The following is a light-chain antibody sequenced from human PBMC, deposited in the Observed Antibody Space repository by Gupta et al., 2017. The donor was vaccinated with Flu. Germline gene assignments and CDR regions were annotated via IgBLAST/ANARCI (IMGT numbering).Light chain of an antibody. CDR2: EVS. V-gene: IGLV2-8*01. Sequence: QSVTISCTGTSSDVGGYTYVSWHQQHQGKAPKLMSYEVSKRPSGVPDRFSGSKSGNTASLXVXGLQAEXEAYYYCSSYAGSLYVFGTGTKVTVL. CDR1: SSDVGGYTY. J-gene: IGLJ1*01. CDR3: SSYAGSLYV.